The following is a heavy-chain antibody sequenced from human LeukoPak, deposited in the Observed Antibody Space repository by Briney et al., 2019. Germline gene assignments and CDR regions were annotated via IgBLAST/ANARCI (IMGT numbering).Heavy chain of an antibody. Sequence: PSETLSLICTVSGASISTYDWSWIRQPPGKGLEWIGYIYAGSTNYSPSLESRVTMSVDTSKNQFSLKLSSVTAADTAVYYCARGECTSGWYNFDFWGQGILVTVSS. CDR3: ARGECTSGWYNFDF. V-gene: IGHV4-59*01. J-gene: IGHJ4*02. D-gene: IGHD6-19*01. CDR1: GASISTYD. CDR2: IYAGST.